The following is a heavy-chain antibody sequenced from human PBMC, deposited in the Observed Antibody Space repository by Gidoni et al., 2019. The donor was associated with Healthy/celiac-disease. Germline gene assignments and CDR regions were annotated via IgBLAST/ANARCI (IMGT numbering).Heavy chain of an antibody. Sequence: EVQLVESGGGLVKPGGSLRLSCAASGFPFRNAWMNWVRQAPGKGLEWVGRIKSKTDGGTTDYAAPVKGRFTISRDDSKNTLFLQMNSLKTEDTAVYYCTTDRPYYYGSGSYYNDLDYWGQGTLVTVSS. V-gene: IGHV3-15*07. J-gene: IGHJ4*02. D-gene: IGHD3-10*01. CDR1: GFPFRNAW. CDR3: TTDRPYYYGSGSYYNDLDY. CDR2: IKSKTDGGTT.